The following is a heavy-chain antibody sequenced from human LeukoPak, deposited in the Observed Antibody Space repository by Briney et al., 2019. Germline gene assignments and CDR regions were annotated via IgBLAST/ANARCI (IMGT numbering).Heavy chain of an antibody. V-gene: IGHV4-59*08. CDR3: ARHFLRGGFDS. CDR2: VYESGDT. J-gene: IGHJ5*01. D-gene: IGHD5-12*01. Sequence: SETLSLTCTVSGGSISSYYWSWIRQPLGKGLEWIAYVYESGDTRYKPSLRSRVTMSLDTSKNQFSLKLTSVTAADTAVYYCARHFLRGGFDSWGQGTLVTVSS. CDR1: GGSISSYY.